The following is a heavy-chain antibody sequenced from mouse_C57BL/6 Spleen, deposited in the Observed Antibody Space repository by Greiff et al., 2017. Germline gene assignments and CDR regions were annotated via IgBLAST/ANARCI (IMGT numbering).Heavy chain of an antibody. V-gene: IGHV5-9-1*02. CDR2: ISSGGDYI. D-gene: IGHD1-1*01. Sequence: DVMLVESGEGLVKPGGSLKLSCAASGFTFSSYAMSWVRQTPEKRLEWVAYISSGGDYIYYADTVKGRFTISRDNARNTLYLQMSSLKSEDTAMYYCTRANYGSSYVWYFDVWGTGTTVTVSS. CDR1: GFTFSSYA. J-gene: IGHJ1*03. CDR3: TRANYGSSYVWYFDV.